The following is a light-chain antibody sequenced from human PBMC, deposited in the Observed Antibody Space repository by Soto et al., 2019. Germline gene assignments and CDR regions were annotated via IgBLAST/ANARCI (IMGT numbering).Light chain of an antibody. CDR3: QQYASSPRT. CDR1: QSVSSSY. J-gene: IGKJ1*01. V-gene: IGKV3-20*01. Sequence: EIVLTQSPGPLSLSPGERATLSCRTSQSVSSSYLAWYQQKAGQAPRLLIYGASSRATGIPDRFSGSGSGTDFTLTISRLEPEDFAVYYCQQYASSPRTFGQGTKVEIK. CDR2: GAS.